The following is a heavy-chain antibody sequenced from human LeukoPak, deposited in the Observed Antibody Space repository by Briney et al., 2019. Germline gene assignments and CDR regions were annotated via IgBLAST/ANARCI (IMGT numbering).Heavy chain of an antibody. D-gene: IGHD2-2*01. Sequence: GGSLRLSCAASGFTFSSYAMSWVRLAPGKGLEWVSAISGSGGSTYYADSVKGRFTISRDNSKNTLYLQMNSLRAEDTAIYYCAKSLVVPAAYFDYWGQGTLVTVSS. CDR2: ISGSGGST. J-gene: IGHJ4*02. CDR3: AKSLVVPAAYFDY. CDR1: GFTFSSYA. V-gene: IGHV3-23*01.